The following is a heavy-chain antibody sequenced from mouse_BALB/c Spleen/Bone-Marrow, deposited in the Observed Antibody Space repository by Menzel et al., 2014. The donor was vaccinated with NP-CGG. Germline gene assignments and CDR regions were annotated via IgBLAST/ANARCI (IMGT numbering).Heavy chain of an antibody. D-gene: IGHD2-2*01. J-gene: IGHJ3*01. Sequence: LQLQQSGAELVKPGASVKLSCKASGYTFTSYWMHWVKQRPGQGLEWIGEINPSNGRADYNEEFRSKATLTVDRSSSTAYMQLSSLTSEDSAVYYCARAGGYDGFAYWGQGTLVTVSA. CDR3: ARAGGYDGFAY. CDR1: GYTFTSYW. V-gene: IGHV1S81*02. CDR2: INPSNGRA.